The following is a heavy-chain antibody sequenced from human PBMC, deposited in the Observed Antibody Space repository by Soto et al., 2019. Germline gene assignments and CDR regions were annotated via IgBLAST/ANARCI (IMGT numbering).Heavy chain of an antibody. D-gene: IGHD4-17*01. V-gene: IGHV4-34*01. CDR1: GGSFSGYY. CDR3: ARATETTSGDFDY. J-gene: IGHJ4*02. CDR2: INHSGST. Sequence: PSETLSLTCAVYGGSFSGYYWSWIRQPPGKGLEWIGEINHSGSTNYNPSLKSRVTISVDTSKNQFSLKLSSVTAADTAVYYCARATETTSGDFDYWGQGTLVTVSS.